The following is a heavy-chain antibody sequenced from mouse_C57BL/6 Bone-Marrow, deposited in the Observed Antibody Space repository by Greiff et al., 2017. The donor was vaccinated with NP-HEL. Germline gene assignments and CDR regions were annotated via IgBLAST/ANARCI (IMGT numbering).Heavy chain of an antibody. CDR2: IYPGTSDT. V-gene: IGHV1-5*01. J-gene: IGHJ3*01. CDR1: GYTFTSYW. D-gene: IGHD1-1*01. Sequence: VQLQQSGTVLARPGASVKMSCKTSGYTFTSYWMHWVKQRPGQGLEWIGAIYPGTSDTSYNQKFKGKAKLTAVTSASTAYMKLSSLTNDDSEVYDCTRKVHYYGSTWFAYWGKGTLVTVSA. CDR3: TRKVHYYGSTWFAY.